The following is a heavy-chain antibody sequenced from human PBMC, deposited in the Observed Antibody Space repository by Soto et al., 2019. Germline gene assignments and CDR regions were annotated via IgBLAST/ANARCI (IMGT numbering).Heavy chain of an antibody. D-gene: IGHD2-15*01. V-gene: IGHV4-38-2*02. CDR3: ARQDRVVAEGRWFDP. CDR2: VHYSGNT. J-gene: IGHJ5*02. CDR1: GYSISSGYH. Sequence: KASETLSLTCTVSGYSISSGYHWAWIRQPPGKGLEWLGSVHYSGNTYYNTSLKSRLTISVDKSKNQFSLNLSSVTAADTAVYYCARQDRVVAEGRWFDPWGQGTLVTVSS.